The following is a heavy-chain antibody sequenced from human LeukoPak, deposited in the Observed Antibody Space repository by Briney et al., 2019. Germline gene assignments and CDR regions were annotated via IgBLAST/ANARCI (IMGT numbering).Heavy chain of an antibody. J-gene: IGHJ6*03. Sequence: ASVKVSCKASGYTFTSYDINWVRQATGQGLEWMGWMNPNSGNTGYAQKFQGRVTITRNTSISTAYMELSSLRSEDTAVYYCARDLMVRGVIPYYYYYYMDVWGKGTTVTVSS. CDR1: GYTFTSYD. CDR3: ARDLMVRGVIPYYYYYYMDV. V-gene: IGHV1-8*03. CDR2: MNPNSGNT. D-gene: IGHD3-10*01.